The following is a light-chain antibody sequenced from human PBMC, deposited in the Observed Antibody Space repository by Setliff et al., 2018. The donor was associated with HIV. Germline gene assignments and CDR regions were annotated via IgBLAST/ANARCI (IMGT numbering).Light chain of an antibody. CDR2: DDS. CDR1: NIGSKS. Sequence: SYELTQPPSVSVAPGKTARITCGGNNIGSKSVHWCQQRPGQAPVLVVYDDSDRPSGIPERFSGSNSGNTATLTISRVEAGDEADYYCQVWDSSSDHHYVFGTGTKVTVL. V-gene: IGLV3-21*03. J-gene: IGLJ1*01. CDR3: QVWDSSSDHHYV.